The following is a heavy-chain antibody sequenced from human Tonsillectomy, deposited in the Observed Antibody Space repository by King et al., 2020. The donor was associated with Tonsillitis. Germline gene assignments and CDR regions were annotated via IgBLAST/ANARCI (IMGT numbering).Heavy chain of an antibody. CDR2: ISGSGGSR. J-gene: IGHJ4*02. Sequence: VQLVESGGGLEQPGGSLRLSCAAAGFTFSTYAMSWVRQAPGKGLEWVSVISGSGGSRYYADSVRGRFIISRVNTKTTLYLQMNSLTAEDTAVYYCAKSGGFYRSGWSLCIDDWGQGTLVTVSS. V-gene: IGHV3-23*04. CDR3: AKSGGFYRSGWSLCIDD. CDR1: GFTFSTYA. D-gene: IGHD6-19*01.